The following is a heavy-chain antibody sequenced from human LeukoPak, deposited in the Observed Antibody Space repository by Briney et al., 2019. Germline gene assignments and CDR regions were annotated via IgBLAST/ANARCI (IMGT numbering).Heavy chain of an antibody. CDR1: GGTFSSYA. V-gene: IGHV1-69*05. CDR3: AREIAAAALGGVFVYYYMDV. D-gene: IGHD6-13*01. CDR2: IIPIFGTA. Sequence: SVKVSCKASGGTFSSYAISWVRQAPGQGLEWMGRIIPIFGTANYAQKFQGRATITTDESTSTAYMELSSLRSEDTAVYYCAREIAAAALGGVFVYYYMDVWGKGTTVTVSS. J-gene: IGHJ6*03.